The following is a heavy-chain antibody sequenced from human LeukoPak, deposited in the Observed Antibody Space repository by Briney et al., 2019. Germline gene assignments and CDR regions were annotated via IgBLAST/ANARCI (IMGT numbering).Heavy chain of an antibody. D-gene: IGHD5-18*01. CDR3: AREDTALVIAY. CDR1: GFTFSSYG. CDR2: MWYDGSNK. Sequence: GGSLRLSCAASGFTFSSYGMHWVRQAPGEGLEWVAIMWYDGSNKYYTDSVKGRFTISRDNSKNTLYLQMNSLRVEDTAVYYCAREDTALVIAYWGQGTLVTVSS. J-gene: IGHJ4*02. V-gene: IGHV3-33*01.